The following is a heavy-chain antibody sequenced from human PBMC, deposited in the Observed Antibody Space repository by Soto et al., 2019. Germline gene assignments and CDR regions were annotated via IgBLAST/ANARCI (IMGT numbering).Heavy chain of an antibody. J-gene: IGHJ6*02. CDR1: GGSISSSSYY. CDR3: AMSAMVRGVTMYYYYGMDV. V-gene: IGHV4-39*01. CDR2: IYYSGST. Sequence: SETLSLTCTVSGGSISSSSYYWGWIRQPPGKGLEWIGSIYYSGSTYYNLSLKSRVTISVDTSKNQFSLKLSSVTAADTAVYFCAMSAMVRGVTMYYYYGMDVWGQGTTVTVSS. D-gene: IGHD3-10*01.